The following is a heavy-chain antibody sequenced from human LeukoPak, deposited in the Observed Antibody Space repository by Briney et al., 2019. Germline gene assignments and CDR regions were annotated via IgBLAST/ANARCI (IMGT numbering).Heavy chain of an antibody. CDR1: GFTFSSYA. D-gene: IGHD6-19*01. V-gene: IGHV3-21*01. J-gene: IGHJ6*02. Sequence: PGGSLRLSCAASGFTFSSYAMHWVRQAPWKGLEWLSSISGAGSFIYYADSVKGRFTISRDNAKNTLYLQMNSLRAEDTAVYYCAKASIKAVAEGYGMDVWGQGTTVTVSS. CDR2: ISGAGSFI. CDR3: AKASIKAVAEGYGMDV.